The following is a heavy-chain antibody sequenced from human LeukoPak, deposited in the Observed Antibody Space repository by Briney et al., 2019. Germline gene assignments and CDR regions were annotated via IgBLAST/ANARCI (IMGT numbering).Heavy chain of an antibody. CDR2: INPNSGGT. D-gene: IGHD3-22*01. V-gene: IGHV1-2*02. CDR3: ARDSDYYDSSGRSFDY. Sequence: ASVKVSCKASGYTFTGYYMHWVRQAPGQGLEWMGWINPNSGGTNYAQKFQGRVTMTRDTSISTAYMELSRLRSDDTAVYYCARDSDYYDSSGRSFDYWGQGTLVTVSS. CDR1: GYTFTGYY. J-gene: IGHJ4*02.